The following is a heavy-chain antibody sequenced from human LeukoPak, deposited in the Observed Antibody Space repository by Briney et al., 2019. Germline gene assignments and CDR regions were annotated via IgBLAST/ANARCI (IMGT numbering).Heavy chain of an antibody. CDR2: IYYSGST. Sequence: SETLSLTCTVSGDSICSSSYYWGWIRQPPGKGLEWIGSIYYSGSTYYNPSLKSRVTIFVDTSKNQFSLKLSSVTAADTAVYYCARPLNYYYYMDVWGKGTTVTVSS. J-gene: IGHJ6*03. CDR1: GDSICSSSYY. V-gene: IGHV4-39*01. CDR3: ARPLNYYYYMDV.